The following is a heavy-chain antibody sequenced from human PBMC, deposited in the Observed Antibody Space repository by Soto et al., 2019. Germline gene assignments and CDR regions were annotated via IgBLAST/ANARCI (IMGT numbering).Heavy chain of an antibody. J-gene: IGHJ5*02. CDR3: ARRAGIRQLVRWFDP. CDR1: GYTFTSYE. Sequence: QVQLVQSGAEVKKPGASVKVSCKAAGYTFTSYESNWVRQATGQGLEWMGWMNPNSGNTGYAQKFQGRVTMTRNTSISKAYRELSSLRSEDTAVYYCARRAGIRQLVRWFDPWGQGTLVTVSS. V-gene: IGHV1-8*01. D-gene: IGHD6-6*01. CDR2: MNPNSGNT.